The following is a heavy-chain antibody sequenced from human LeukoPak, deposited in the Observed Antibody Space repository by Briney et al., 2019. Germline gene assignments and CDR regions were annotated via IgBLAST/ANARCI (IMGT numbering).Heavy chain of an antibody. CDR3: ARALYGSSGYYDY. J-gene: IGHJ4*02. D-gene: IGHD3-22*01. CDR2: ISGSGATL. V-gene: IGHV3-11*01. Sequence: GGSLRLSCAASGFNFSDHYMSWVRQTPGRPLEWVSYISGSGATLHHADSVKGRFTISRDNAKNSLSLQMNSLRAEDTALYYCARALYGSSGYYDYWGQGILVTVSS. CDR1: GFNFSDHY.